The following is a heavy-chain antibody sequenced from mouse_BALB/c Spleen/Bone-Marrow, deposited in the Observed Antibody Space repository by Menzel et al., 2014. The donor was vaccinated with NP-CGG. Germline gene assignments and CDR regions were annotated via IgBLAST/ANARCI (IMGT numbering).Heavy chain of an antibody. D-gene: IGHD2-4*01. V-gene: IGHV5-9-2*01. CDR2: ISGGGSYT. CDR1: GFTFSNYG. CDR3: ARHAYYDQTEVSFVY. Sequence: DVQLVESGGGLVKSGGSLKLSCAASGFTFSNYGMSWVRRTPEKRLEWVATISGGGSYTFYSDSVKGRFTISRDNAKNNLYVQLSSLRSEDTAVYYCARHAYYDQTEVSFVYWGQGTLVTVSA. J-gene: IGHJ3*01.